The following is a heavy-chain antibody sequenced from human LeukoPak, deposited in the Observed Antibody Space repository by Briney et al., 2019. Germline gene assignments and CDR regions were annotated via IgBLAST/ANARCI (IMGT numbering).Heavy chain of an antibody. CDR3: AREERSTSVGFDY. D-gene: IGHD2-2*01. CDR2: INHSGST. CDR1: GGSLSGYY. V-gene: IGHV4-34*01. J-gene: IGHJ4*02. Sequence: PPETLSLTCAVYGGSLSGYYWSWIRQPPGKGLEWIGEINHSGSTNYNPSLKSRVTISVDTSKNQFSLKLSSVTAADTAVYYCAREERSTSVGFDYWGQGTLVTVSS.